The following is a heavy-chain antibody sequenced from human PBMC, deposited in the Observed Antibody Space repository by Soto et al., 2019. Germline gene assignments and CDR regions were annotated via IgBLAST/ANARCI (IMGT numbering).Heavy chain of an antibody. V-gene: IGHV3-15*07. D-gene: IGHD5-18*01. CDR2: IKSKTDGGTV. J-gene: IGHJ4*02. CDR3: SHGYYQYFES. Sequence: GGSLRLACAVSGVTLSNVWMNWVRQAPGKGPEWVGRIKSKTDGGTVEYAAPVKDRFTISRDDSENTLYLQMNSLKTEDTAVYYCSHGYYQYFESWGQGT. CDR1: GVTLSNVW.